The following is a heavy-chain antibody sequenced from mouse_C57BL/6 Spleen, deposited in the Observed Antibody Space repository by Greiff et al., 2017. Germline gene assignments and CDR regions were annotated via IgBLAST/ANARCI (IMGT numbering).Heavy chain of an antibody. D-gene: IGHD1-1*01. CDR2: IDPENGDT. Sequence: EVQLQQSGAELVRPGASVKLSCTASGFNIKDDYMHWVKQRPEQGLEWIGWIDPENGDTEYASKFQGKATITADTSSNTAYLQLSSLTSEDTAVYYCTTGYYGSSYSWFAYWGQGTLVTVSA. V-gene: IGHV14-4*01. CDR1: GFNIKDDY. CDR3: TTGYYGSSYSWFAY. J-gene: IGHJ3*01.